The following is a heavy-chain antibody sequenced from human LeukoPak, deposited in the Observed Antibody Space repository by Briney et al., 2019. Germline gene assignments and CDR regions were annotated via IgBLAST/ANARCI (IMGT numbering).Heavy chain of an antibody. V-gene: IGHV1-69*06. J-gene: IGHJ4*02. CDR3: AREWGLWGSRSYYKFRDFDY. CDR2: VIPIFGTA. CDR1: GGTFSSYA. Sequence: GASVKVSCKASGGTFSSYAISWVRQAPGQGLEWMGGVIPIFGTANYAQKFQGRVTITADKSTSTAYMELRSLRSDDTAVYYCAREWGLWGSRSYYKFRDFDYWGQGTLVTVSS. D-gene: IGHD3-10*01.